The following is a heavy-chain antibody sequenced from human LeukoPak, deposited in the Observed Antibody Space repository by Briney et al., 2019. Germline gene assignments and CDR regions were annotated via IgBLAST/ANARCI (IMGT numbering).Heavy chain of an antibody. Sequence: GGSLRLSCVASGFTVSSYYVSWVRQSPGKGLEWVSSVSTSGVGTYYADSVRGRFTISRDNSKNTVFLQMNSLRAEDSAVYYCAKDYAVGSIDYWGQGTLVTVSS. V-gene: IGHV3-23*01. D-gene: IGHD3-16*01. CDR1: GFTVSSYY. CDR3: AKDYAVGSIDY. CDR2: VSTSGVGT. J-gene: IGHJ4*02.